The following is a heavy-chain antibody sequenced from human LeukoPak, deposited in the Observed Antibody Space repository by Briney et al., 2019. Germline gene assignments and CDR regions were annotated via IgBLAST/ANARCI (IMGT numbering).Heavy chain of an antibody. CDR1: GGSISNYQ. CDR3: ARGHSGYDFGY. Sequence: SETLSLTCTVSGGSISNYQWTWVRQPAGKGLQWIGRIHTSGSTNYNPSLKSRVTMSVDTSKNQFSLNLRSVTAADTAVYYCARGHSGYDFGYWGQGTLVTVSS. V-gene: IGHV4-4*07. D-gene: IGHD5-12*01. J-gene: IGHJ4*02. CDR2: IHTSGST.